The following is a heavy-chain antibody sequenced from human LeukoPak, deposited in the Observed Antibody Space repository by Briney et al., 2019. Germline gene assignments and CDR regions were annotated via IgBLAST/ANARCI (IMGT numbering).Heavy chain of an antibody. J-gene: IGHJ5*02. CDR3: ARGRSGYCSSTSCRRNWFDP. CDR1: GGSFSGYY. V-gene: IGHV4-34*01. CDR2: IYHSGST. Sequence: SETLSLTCAVYGGSFSGYYWSWIRQPPGKGLEWIGEIYHSGSTNYNPSLKSRVTISVDTSKNQFSLKLSSVTAADTAVYYCARGRSGYCSSTSCRRNWFDPWGQGTLVTVSS. D-gene: IGHD2-2*01.